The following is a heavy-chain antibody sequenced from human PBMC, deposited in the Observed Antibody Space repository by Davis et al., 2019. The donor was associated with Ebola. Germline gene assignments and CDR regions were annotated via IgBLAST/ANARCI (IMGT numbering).Heavy chain of an antibody. CDR3: ARAPFIVGATYPIDY. CDR1: GYTFTSYG. Sequence: ASVKVSCKASGYTFTSYGISWVRQAPGQGLEWMGWISAYNGNTNYAQKLQGRVTMTTDTSTSTAYMELRSLRSDDTAVYYCARAPFIVGATYPIDYWGQGTLVTASS. D-gene: IGHD1-26*01. J-gene: IGHJ4*02. CDR2: ISAYNGNT. V-gene: IGHV1-18*01.